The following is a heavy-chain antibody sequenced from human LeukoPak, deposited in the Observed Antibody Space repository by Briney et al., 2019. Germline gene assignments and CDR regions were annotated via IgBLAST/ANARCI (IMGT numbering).Heavy chain of an antibody. V-gene: IGHV4-59*01. CDR1: GGSISSYY. Sequence: PSETLSLTCTVSGGSISSYYWSWIRQSPGKGLEWIGYIYYTGGTKYNPSLKSRLTISLDTSKSQFSLELSSVSTADTAIYYCARGTDDYKFDFWGQGALVTVSS. CDR3: ARGTDDYKFDF. D-gene: IGHD5-24*01. CDR2: IYYTGGT. J-gene: IGHJ4*02.